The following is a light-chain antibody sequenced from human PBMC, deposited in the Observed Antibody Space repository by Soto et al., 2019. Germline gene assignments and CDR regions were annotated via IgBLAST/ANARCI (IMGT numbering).Light chain of an antibody. CDR3: SSYKSSTVV. V-gene: IGLV2-14*01. CDR2: EVS. Sequence: QSVLTQPASVSGSPGQSITISCTGSSSDVGGYNYVSWYQHHPGKAPKLMIYEVSNRPSGVSNRFSASKSGNTASLTISGLQAEDEADYYCSSYKSSTVVFGGGTKLTVL. CDR1: SSDVGGYNY. J-gene: IGLJ2*01.